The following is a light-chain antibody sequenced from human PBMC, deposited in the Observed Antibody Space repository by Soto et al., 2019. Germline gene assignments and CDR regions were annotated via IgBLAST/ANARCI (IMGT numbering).Light chain of an antibody. CDR2: SSN. Sequence: QSVLTQPPSASGTPGQRVTISCSGSSSNIGSNTVNWYQQLPGTAPKLLIYSSNQRPSGVPDRFSGSKSGTSASLAISGLQSEDEADYYCAAWDDNLNGLVFGGGTKVTVL. CDR1: SSNIGSNT. V-gene: IGLV1-44*01. J-gene: IGLJ2*01. CDR3: AAWDDNLNGLV.